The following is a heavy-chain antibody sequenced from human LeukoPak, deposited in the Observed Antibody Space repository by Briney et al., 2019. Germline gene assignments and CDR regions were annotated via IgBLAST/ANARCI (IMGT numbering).Heavy chain of an antibody. Sequence: SGGSLRLSCAASGFTFSSYAMHWVRQAPGKGLEWVAVISYDGSNKYYADSVKGRFTISRDNSKNTLYLQMNSLRAEDTAVYYCATLPIDYWGQGTLVTVSS. V-gene: IGHV3-30*04. CDR1: GFTFSSYA. D-gene: IGHD2-2*01. CDR2: ISYDGSNK. CDR3: ATLPIDY. J-gene: IGHJ4*02.